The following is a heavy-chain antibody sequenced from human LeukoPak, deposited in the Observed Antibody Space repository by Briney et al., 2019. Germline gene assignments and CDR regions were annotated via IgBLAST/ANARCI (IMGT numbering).Heavy chain of an antibody. D-gene: IGHD2-2*02. J-gene: IGHJ6*03. V-gene: IGHV1-69*05. CDR1: GGTFSSYA. CDR3: ATRDLDIVVVPAAIRYYYYMDV. Sequence: ASVKVSCKASGGTFSSYAISWVRQAPGQGLEWMGGIIPIFGTANYAQKFQGRVTITTDESTSTAYMELSSLRSEDTAVYYCATRDLDIVVVPAAIRYYYYMDVWGKGTTVTVSS. CDR2: IIPIFGTA.